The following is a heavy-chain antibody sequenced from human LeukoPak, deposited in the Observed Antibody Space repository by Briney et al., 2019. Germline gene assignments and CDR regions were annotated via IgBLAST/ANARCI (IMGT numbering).Heavy chain of an antibody. Sequence: SETLSLTCAVSGYSISSGYYWGWIRQPPGKGLEWIGSIYHSGSTYYNPSLKSRVTISVGTSKNQFSLKLSSVTAADTAVYYCARHLYGSGFDPWGQGTLVTVSS. V-gene: IGHV4-38-2*01. D-gene: IGHD4-17*01. CDR1: GYSISSGYY. CDR3: ARHLYGSGFDP. CDR2: IYHSGST. J-gene: IGHJ5*02.